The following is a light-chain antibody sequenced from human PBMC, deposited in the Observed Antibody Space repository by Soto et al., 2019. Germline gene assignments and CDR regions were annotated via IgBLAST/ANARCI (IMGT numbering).Light chain of an antibody. CDR1: QSVGRNY. CDR2: TAS. CDR3: QQDAASPLT. Sequence: ENVLTQSPGTLSLSPGERATLSCRASQSVGRNYIAWFQQKPGQAPRLLMHTASVRATGIPDRFSGSGSGTDVTLTISRLEPEDFAVFYCQQDAASPLTFGGGTKVEI. J-gene: IGKJ4*01. V-gene: IGKV3-20*01.